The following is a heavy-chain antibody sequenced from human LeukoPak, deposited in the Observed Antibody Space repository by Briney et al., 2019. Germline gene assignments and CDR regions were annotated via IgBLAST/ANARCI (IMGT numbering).Heavy chain of an antibody. V-gene: IGHV1-46*01. CDR1: GYTFTSYY. CDR2: INPSGGST. Sequence: GASVKVSCKASGYTFTSYYMHWVRQAPGQGLEWMGIINPSGGSTSYAQKFQGRVTMTRGTSTSTVYMELSSLRSEDTAVYYCARDIRITIFGVAYGMDVWGQGTTVTVSS. CDR3: ARDIRITIFGVAYGMDV. J-gene: IGHJ6*02. D-gene: IGHD3-3*01.